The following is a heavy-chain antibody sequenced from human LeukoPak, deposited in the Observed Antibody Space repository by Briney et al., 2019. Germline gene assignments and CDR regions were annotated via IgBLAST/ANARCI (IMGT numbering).Heavy chain of an antibody. CDR1: GFTFSGSA. D-gene: IGHD3-10*01. Sequence: GGSLRLSCAASGFTFSGSAMHWVRQASGKGLEWVDRIRSKANSYATAYAASVKGRFTISRDDSKNTAYLQMNSLKTEDTAVYYCTRPYYADGYWGQGTLVTVSS. CDR3: TRPYYADGY. J-gene: IGHJ4*02. CDR2: IRSKANSYAT. V-gene: IGHV3-73*01.